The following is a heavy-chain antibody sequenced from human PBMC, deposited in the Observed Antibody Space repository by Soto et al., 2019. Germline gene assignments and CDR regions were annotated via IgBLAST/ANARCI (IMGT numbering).Heavy chain of an antibody. Sequence: EVQLVESGGGLVQPGGSLRLSCAASGFTFSNYWMHWVRQAPGEGLVWVSRIDSYGSTTNYADSVKGRFTVSRDNARNTLYLQMNSLRAEETALYYCARGGLHAYYKDNWGQGILVNVSS. CDR3: ARGGLHAYYKDN. CDR2: IDSYGSTT. D-gene: IGHD3-10*01. J-gene: IGHJ4*02. V-gene: IGHV3-74*01. CDR1: GFTFSNYW.